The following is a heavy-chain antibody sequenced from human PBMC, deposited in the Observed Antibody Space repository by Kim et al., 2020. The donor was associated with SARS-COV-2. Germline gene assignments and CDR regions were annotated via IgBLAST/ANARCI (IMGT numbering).Heavy chain of an antibody. D-gene: IGHD6-13*01. V-gene: IGHV4-34*01. CDR1: GASFSGYY. J-gene: IGHJ5*02. CDR2: INNSGST. Sequence: SETLSLTCAVYGASFSGYYWSWIRPPPGKGLEWIGEINNSGSTNYNPSLKSRVIISLHTSKNQFSLKLSSVTAADTAVYYCARHAAAGGSNWFDPWGQGTLVTVS. CDR3: ARHAAAGGSNWFDP.